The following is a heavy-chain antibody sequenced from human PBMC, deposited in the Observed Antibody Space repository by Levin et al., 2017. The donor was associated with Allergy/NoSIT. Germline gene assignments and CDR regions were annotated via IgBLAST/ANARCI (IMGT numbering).Heavy chain of an antibody. CDR1: GFAFSSYG. J-gene: IGHJ6*03. CDR2: IWDDGYKK. V-gene: IGHV3-33*01. Sequence: GESLKISCAASGFAFSSYGMHWVRQAPGKGLEWVAVIWDDGYKKYYADSVKGRFTISRDNSKNTLYLQMNSLRAEDTAVYYCARVLRFYYYYYMDVWGKGTTVTVSS. D-gene: IGHD5-12*01. CDR3: ARVLRFYYYYYMDV.